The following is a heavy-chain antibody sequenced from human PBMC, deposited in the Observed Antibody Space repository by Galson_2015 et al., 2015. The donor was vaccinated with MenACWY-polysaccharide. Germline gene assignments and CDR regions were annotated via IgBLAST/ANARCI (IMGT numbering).Heavy chain of an antibody. V-gene: IGHV3-23*01. CDR2: ISGSGGST. CDR3: ANPPGGSDTKM. Sequence: SLRLSCAAAGFAFSSYAMTWVRQGPGKGLEWDSDISGSGGSTYYADSVKGRFTISRDNYKNTLYLQMNSLRAEDTAVYYCANPPGGSDTKMWGQGTLVTVSS. CDR1: GFAFSSYA. J-gene: IGHJ4*02. D-gene: IGHD2-8*01.